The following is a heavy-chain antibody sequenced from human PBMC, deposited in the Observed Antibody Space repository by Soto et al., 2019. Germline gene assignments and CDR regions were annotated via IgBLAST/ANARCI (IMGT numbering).Heavy chain of an antibody. D-gene: IGHD1-26*01. J-gene: IGHJ4*02. V-gene: IGHV1-2*02. CDR1: GYNHNNYY. Sequence: ASVHVSRQASGYNHNNYYIHWVRLAPGQGLAGVGWIKPTNGQRSLLKRFQGRVILTSDRSSSTVYLELRSVTSDDRAVYYFARWDSAVAFDDWGQGALVTVGS. CDR3: ARWDSAVAFDD. CDR2: IKPTNGQR.